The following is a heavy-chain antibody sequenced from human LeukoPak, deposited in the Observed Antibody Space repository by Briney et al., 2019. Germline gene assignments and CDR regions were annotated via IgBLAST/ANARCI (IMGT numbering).Heavy chain of an antibody. CDR1: GGSISSGGYY. CDR3: ARVEVHDAFDI. V-gene: IGHV4-30-2*01. Sequence: SETLSLTCTVSGGSISSGGYYWSWIRQPPGKGLEWIGYIYHSGSTYYNPSLKSRVTISVDRSKNQFSLKLSSVTAADTAVYYCARVEVHDAFDIWGQGTMVTVSS. CDR2: IYHSGST. J-gene: IGHJ3*02.